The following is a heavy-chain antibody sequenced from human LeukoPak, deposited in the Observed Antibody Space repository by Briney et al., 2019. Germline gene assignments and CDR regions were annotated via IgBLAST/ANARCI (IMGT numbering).Heavy chain of an antibody. J-gene: IGHJ2*01. CDR3: ARVDYGDYENWYFDL. Sequence: ASVKVSCKASGYTFTSYAMHWVRQAPGQRLEWMGWINAGNGNTKYSQKFQGRVTITRDTSASTAYMELSSLRSEDTAVYYCARVDYGDYENWYFDLWGRGTLVTVSS. V-gene: IGHV1-3*01. CDR2: INAGNGNT. D-gene: IGHD4-17*01. CDR1: GYTFTSYA.